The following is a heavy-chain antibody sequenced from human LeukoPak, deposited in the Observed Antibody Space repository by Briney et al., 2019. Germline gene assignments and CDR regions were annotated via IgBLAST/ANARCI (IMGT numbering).Heavy chain of an antibody. CDR1: GGSISSYY. Sequence: PSETLSLTCTVSGGSISSYYWSWIRQPPGKGLEWIGYIYYSGSSNYNPSLKSRVTISVDTSKNQFSLKLSSVTAADTAVYYCARSDYYGSGPHAFDIWGQGTMVTVSS. V-gene: IGHV4-59*01. CDR2: IYYSGSS. D-gene: IGHD3-10*01. J-gene: IGHJ3*02. CDR3: ARSDYYGSGPHAFDI.